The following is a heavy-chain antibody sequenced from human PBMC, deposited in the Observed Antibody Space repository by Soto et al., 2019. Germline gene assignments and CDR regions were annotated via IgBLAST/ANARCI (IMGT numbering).Heavy chain of an antibody. CDR2: IIPIFGTA. J-gene: IGHJ4*02. Sequence: QVQLVQSGAEVKKPGSSVKVSCKASGGTFSSYAIRWVRQAPGQGLEWMGGIIPIFGTANYAQKFQGRVTITADESTSTAYMELSSLRSEDTAVYYCARVQYDILTGYYRGYFDYWGQGTLVTVSS. D-gene: IGHD3-9*01. V-gene: IGHV1-69*01. CDR1: GGTFSSYA. CDR3: ARVQYDILTGYYRGYFDY.